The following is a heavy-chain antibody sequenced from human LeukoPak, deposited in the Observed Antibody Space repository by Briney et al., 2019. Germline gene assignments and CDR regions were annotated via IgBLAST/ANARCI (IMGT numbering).Heavy chain of an antibody. CDR3: AKSNGYGLVDI. V-gene: IGHV4-4*02. CDR2: IYYSGST. J-gene: IGHJ3*02. D-gene: IGHD3-10*01. Sequence: SETLSLTCAVSGGSISSSNWWSWIRQPPGKGLEWIGYIYYSGSTNYNPSLKSRVTISLDTSRNQFSLKLTSVTAADTAVYYCAKSNGYGLVDIWGQGTMVTVSS. CDR1: GGSISSSNW.